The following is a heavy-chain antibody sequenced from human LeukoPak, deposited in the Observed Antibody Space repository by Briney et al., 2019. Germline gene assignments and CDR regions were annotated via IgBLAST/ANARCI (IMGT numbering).Heavy chain of an antibody. CDR3: ARGRVGIAAAGIRYYYGMDV. CDR1: GGSFSGYY. Sequence: PSETLSLTCAVYGGSFSGYYWSWIRQPPGKRLEWIGEINHSGSTNYNPSLKSRVTISVDTSKNQFSLKLSSVTAADTAVYYCARGRVGIAAAGIRYYYGMDVWGQGTTVTVSS. CDR2: INHSGST. D-gene: IGHD6-13*01. J-gene: IGHJ6*02. V-gene: IGHV4-34*01.